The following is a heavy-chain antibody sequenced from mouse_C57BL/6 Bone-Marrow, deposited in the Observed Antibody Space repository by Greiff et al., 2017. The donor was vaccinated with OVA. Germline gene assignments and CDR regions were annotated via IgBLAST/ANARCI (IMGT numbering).Heavy chain of an antibody. Sequence: VQLQQSGAELVRPGASVKLSCTASGFNIKDDYMHWVKQRPEQGLEWIGWIDPENGDTEYASKFQGKATITADTSSNTAHLQLSSLTSEDTAVYYCTTSYDYRYFDVWGTGTTVTVSS. D-gene: IGHD2-4*01. V-gene: IGHV14-4*01. CDR1: GFNIKDDY. CDR2: IDPENGDT. J-gene: IGHJ1*03. CDR3: TTSYDYRYFDV.